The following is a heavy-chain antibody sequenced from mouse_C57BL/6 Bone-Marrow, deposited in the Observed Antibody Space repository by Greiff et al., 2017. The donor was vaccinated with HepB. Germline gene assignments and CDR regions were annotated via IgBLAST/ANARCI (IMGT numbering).Heavy chain of an antibody. CDR2: INPNNGGT. D-gene: IGHD1-1*01. CDR1: GYTFTDYN. Sequence: VQLQQSGPELVKPGASVKIPCKASGYTFTDYNMDWVKQSHGKSLEWIGDINPNNGGTIYNQKFKGKATLTVDKASSTASMELRSLTSEDTAVYYCARPHYYGSSRDWYFDVWGTGTTVTVSS. V-gene: IGHV1-18*01. J-gene: IGHJ1*03. CDR3: ARPHYYGSSRDWYFDV.